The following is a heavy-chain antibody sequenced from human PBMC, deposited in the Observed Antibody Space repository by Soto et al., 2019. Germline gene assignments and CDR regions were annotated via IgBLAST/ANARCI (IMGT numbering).Heavy chain of an antibody. V-gene: IGHV3-7*03. CDR3: TSRPSGMTYHAVFDF. CDR1: GLTFSGHW. Sequence: PGGSLRLSCAASGLTFSGHWMTWVRQTPGEGLQWVAAIKPDGSETFYVDSVKGRFTISRDNARNSLFLQMGSRRAEDTAVYYCTSRPSGMTYHAVFDFWGQGTLVTVSS. D-gene: IGHD2-21*02. J-gene: IGHJ4*02. CDR2: IKPDGSET.